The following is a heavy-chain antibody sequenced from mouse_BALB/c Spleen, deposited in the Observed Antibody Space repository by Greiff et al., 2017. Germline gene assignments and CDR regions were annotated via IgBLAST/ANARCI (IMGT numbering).Heavy chain of an antibody. CDR2: IDPANGNT. D-gene: IGHD6-1*01. CDR1: GFNIKDTY. V-gene: IGHV14-3*02. J-gene: IGHJ2*01. Sequence: EVKLQESGAELVKPGASVKLSCTASGFNIKDTYMHWVKQRPEQGLEWIGRIDPANGNTKYDPKFQGKATITADTSSNTAYLQLSSLTSEDTAVYYCAKEKNNGYFDDWGQGTTLTVSS. CDR3: AKEKNNGYFDD.